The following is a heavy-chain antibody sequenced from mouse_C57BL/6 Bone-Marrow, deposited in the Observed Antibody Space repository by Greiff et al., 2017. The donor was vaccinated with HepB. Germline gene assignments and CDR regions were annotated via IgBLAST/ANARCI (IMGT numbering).Heavy chain of an antibody. J-gene: IGHJ4*01. CDR1: GYTFTSYW. CDR2: IDPSDSYT. CDR3: ARLRLRTGPDY. V-gene: IGHV1-69*01. Sequence: VQLQQSGAELVMPGASVKLSCKASGYTFTSYWMHWVKQRPGQGLEWIGEIDPSDSYTNYNQKFKGKSTLTVDKSSSTAYMQLSSLTSEDSAVYYCARLRLRTGPDYWGQGTSVTVSS. D-gene: IGHD3-2*02.